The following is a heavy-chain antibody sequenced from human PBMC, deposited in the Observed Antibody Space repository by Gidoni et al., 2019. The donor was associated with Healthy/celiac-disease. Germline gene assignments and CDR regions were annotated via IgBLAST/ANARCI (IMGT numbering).Heavy chain of an antibody. CDR3: AHRRQDPYCGGDCYSPYYFDY. D-gene: IGHD2-21*01. Sequence: QITLKESGPTLVKPTQTLTLTCTFSGFSLSTSGVGVGWIRQPPGKALEWLALIYWDDDKRYSPSLKSRLTITKDTSKNQVVLTMTNMDPVDTATYYCAHRRQDPYCGGDCYSPYYFDYWGQGTLVTVSS. CDR2: IYWDDDK. V-gene: IGHV2-5*02. J-gene: IGHJ4*02. CDR1: GFSLSTSGVG.